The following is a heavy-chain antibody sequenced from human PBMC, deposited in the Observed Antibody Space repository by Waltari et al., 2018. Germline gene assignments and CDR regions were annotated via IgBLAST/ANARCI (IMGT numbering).Heavy chain of an antibody. V-gene: IGHV1-2*06. CDR2: INPNSGGT. CDR1: GYTFTGYY. J-gene: IGHJ4*02. CDR3: ARGQGSSIIYYFDY. Sequence: QVQLVQSGAEVRKPGASVKVSCKASGYTFTGYYMNWVRQAPGQGLEWMGRINPNSGGTNYAQKFQGRVTMTRDTSISTAYMELSRLRSDDTAVYYCARGQGSSIIYYFDYWGQGTLVTVSS. D-gene: IGHD6-6*01.